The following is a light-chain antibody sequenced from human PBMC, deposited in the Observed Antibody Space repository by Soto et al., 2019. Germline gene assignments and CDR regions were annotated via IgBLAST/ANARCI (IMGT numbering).Light chain of an antibody. J-gene: IGLJ1*01. V-gene: IGLV2-8*01. CDR1: SSDVGAYHY. Sequence: SALTQPPSASGSPGQSVTISCTGTSSDVGAYHYVSWYQQHPGKAPTLIIYEVSQRPSGVPDRFSGSKSGNTASLTVSGLQADDEADYYCSSYAGTNHYVFGTGTKLTVL. CDR2: EVS. CDR3: SSYAGTNHYV.